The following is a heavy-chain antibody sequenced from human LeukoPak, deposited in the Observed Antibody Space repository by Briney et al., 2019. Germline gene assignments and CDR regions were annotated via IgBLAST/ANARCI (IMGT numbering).Heavy chain of an antibody. J-gene: IGHJ6*02. CDR2: ISYDGSNK. CDR1: GFTFSSCG. V-gene: IGHV3-30*03. Sequence: GGSLRLSCAASGFTFSSCGMHWVRQAPGKGLEWVAVISYDGSNKYYADSVKGRFTISRDNSKNTLYLQMNSLRAEDTAVYYCNGMDVWGQGTTVTVSS. CDR3: NGMDV.